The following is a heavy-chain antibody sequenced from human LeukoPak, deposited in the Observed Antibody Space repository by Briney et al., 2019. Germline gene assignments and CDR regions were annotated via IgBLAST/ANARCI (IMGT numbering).Heavy chain of an antibody. D-gene: IGHD3-10*01. J-gene: IGHJ5*02. CDR3: ARGVYGSGSYYKP. Sequence: SETLSLTCTVSGGSISSGSYYWSWIRQPAGKGLEWIGRIYTSGSTNYNPSLKSRVTISVDTSRNQFSLKLSSVTAADTAVYYCARGVYGSGSYYKPWGQGTLVTVSS. CDR1: GGSISSGSYY. V-gene: IGHV4-61*02. CDR2: IYTSGST.